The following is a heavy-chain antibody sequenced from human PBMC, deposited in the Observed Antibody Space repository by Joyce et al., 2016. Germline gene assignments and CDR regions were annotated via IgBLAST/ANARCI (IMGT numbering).Heavy chain of an antibody. V-gene: IGHV1-2*02. CDR3: VRVLGILPGYSYGYYDY. J-gene: IGHJ4*02. D-gene: IGHD1-26*01. CDR2: INPKSGGT. Sequence: QVQLVQSGAEVKKPGASVKVSCKTSGYTFTGYYMHWVRQVPGQGLEWMGWINPKSGGTNYAQTFQCRVTMTRDTSISTAYMDLSWLRSDDTAVYYCVRVLGILPGYSYGYYDYWGQGTLVTVSS. CDR1: GYTFTGYY.